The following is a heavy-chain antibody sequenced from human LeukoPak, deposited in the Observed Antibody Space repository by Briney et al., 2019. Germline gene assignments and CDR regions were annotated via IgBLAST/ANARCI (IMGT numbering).Heavy chain of an antibody. J-gene: IGHJ4*02. CDR3: ARLYGDYAY. V-gene: IGHV3-48*01. D-gene: IGHD4-17*01. CDR1: GFAFSTYS. Sequence: GGSVRLSCAASGFAFSTYSMNWVRQAPGKGLEWVSYISSGSSTIYYADSVKGRFTISRDNAKNSLYLQMNSLRAEDTAVYYCARLYGDYAYWGQGTLVTVSS. CDR2: ISSGSSTI.